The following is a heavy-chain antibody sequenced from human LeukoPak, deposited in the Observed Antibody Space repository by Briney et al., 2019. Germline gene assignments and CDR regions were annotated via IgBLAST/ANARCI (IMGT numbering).Heavy chain of an antibody. J-gene: IGHJ3*02. CDR1: GGSLSGYY. CDR2: INHSGST. Sequence: PSETLSLTCAVYGGSLSGYYWSWIRQPPGKGLEWIGEINHSGSTNYNPSLKSRVTISVDTSKNQFSLKLSSVTAADTAVYYCARGLLGAAFDIWGQGTMVTVSS. CDR3: ARGLLGAAFDI. V-gene: IGHV4-34*01. D-gene: IGHD2-15*01.